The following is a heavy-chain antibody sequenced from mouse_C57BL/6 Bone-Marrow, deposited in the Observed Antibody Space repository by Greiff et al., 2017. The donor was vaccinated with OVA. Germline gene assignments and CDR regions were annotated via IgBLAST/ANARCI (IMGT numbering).Heavy chain of an antibody. J-gene: IGHJ1*03. CDR3: ARRGYYGSRGYFDV. CDR2: IYPGSGST. Sequence: QVQLQQSGAELVKPGASVKMSCKASGYNFTSYWITWVKQRPGQGLEWIGDIYPGSGSTNYNEKFKSKAPLTVDTSSSTAYMQLSSLTSEDSAVYYCARRGYYGSRGYFDVWGTGTTVTVSS. CDR1: GYNFTSYW. V-gene: IGHV1-55*01. D-gene: IGHD1-1*01.